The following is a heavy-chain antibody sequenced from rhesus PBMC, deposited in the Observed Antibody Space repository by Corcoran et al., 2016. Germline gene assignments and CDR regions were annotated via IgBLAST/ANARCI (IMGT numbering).Heavy chain of an antibody. V-gene: IGHV4S9*01. CDR3: AREGTVSYFDH. D-gene: IGHD5-24*01. Sequence: QVQLQESGPGLVKPSETLSLTCAVSGGSISDNYYLNWIRQPPGKGLEWIGNIYGSRGRPTYNPTHKSRDTISKETSKNQVSLKLSSVTAADTAVYFCAREGTVSYFDHWGQGVLVTVSS. CDR2: IYGSRGRP. CDR1: GGSISDNYY. J-gene: IGHJ4*01.